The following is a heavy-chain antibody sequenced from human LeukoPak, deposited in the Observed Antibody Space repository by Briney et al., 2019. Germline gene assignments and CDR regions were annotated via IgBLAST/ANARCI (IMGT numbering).Heavy chain of an antibody. V-gene: IGHV3-33*06. CDR2: IWYDGSSK. J-gene: IGHJ4*02. D-gene: IGHD3-3*01. CDR3: AKAGFVGNNDFDY. Sequence: GGSLRLSCAASGFTFSSYGMRWVRQAPGKGLEWVAVIWYDGSSKYYADSVKGRFTISRDNSKNTLCLQMNSLRAEDTAMYYCAKAGFVGNNDFDYWGQGTLVTVSS. CDR1: GFTFSSYG.